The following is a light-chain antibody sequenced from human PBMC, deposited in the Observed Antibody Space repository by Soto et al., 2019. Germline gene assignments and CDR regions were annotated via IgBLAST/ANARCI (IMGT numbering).Light chain of an antibody. CDR1: QGISSY. CDR2: GAS. Sequence: IQLTQSPSSLSASVGDRVTITCRASQGISSYLAWYQQKPGKAPKLLIYGASTLEGGVPFRFSRSGSGTDFTLTISSLQPEDFATYYCQQLNTYPITFGQGTRLEIK. V-gene: IGKV1-9*01. J-gene: IGKJ5*01. CDR3: QQLNTYPIT.